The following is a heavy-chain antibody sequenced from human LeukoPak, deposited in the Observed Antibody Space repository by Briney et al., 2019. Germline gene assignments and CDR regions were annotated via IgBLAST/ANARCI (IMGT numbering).Heavy chain of an antibody. D-gene: IGHD1-26*01. Sequence: GGSLRLSCAASGFTFSSYSMNWVRQAPGKGLEWVSSISSSSSYIYYADSVKSRFTISRDNAKNSLYLQMNSLRAEDTAVYYCASDSGSYGPRGDYWGQGTLVTVSS. CDR3: ASDSGSYGPRGDY. CDR1: GFTFSSYS. V-gene: IGHV3-21*01. J-gene: IGHJ4*02. CDR2: ISSSSSYI.